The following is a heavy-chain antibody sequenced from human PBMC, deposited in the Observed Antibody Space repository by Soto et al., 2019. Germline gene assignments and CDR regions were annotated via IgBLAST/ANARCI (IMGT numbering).Heavy chain of an antibody. Sequence: PGGSLRLSCAASGFNFDDYGMSWVRQAPGKGLEWVSAISGSGGSTYYADSVKGRFTISRDNSKNTLYLQMNSLRAEDTAVYYCAKAAAVTTVPYYYYYMEVWGQGTTVTVSS. D-gene: IGHD4-17*01. CDR1: GFNFDDYG. CDR2: ISGSGGST. J-gene: IGHJ6*03. V-gene: IGHV3-23*01. CDR3: AKAAAVTTVPYYYYYMEV.